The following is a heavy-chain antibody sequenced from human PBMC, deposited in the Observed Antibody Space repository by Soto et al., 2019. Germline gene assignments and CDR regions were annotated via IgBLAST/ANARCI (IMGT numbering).Heavy chain of an antibody. Sequence: QVQLQQWGAGLLKPSETLSLTCAVYGGSFSGYYWSWIRQPPGKGLEWIGEINHSGSTNYNPSLKSRVTISVDTSKNQFSLKLSSVTAADTAVYYCARVTRGVRQYYFDYWGQGTLVTASS. CDR3: ARVTRGVRQYYFDY. V-gene: IGHV4-34*01. CDR2: INHSGST. J-gene: IGHJ4*02. CDR1: GGSFSGYY. D-gene: IGHD3-10*01.